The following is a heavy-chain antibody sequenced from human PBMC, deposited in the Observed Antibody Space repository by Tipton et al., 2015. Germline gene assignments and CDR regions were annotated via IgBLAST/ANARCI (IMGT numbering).Heavy chain of an antibody. Sequence: LRLSCSVSDGSISSDNFYWSWIRQLPGKGLEWIGYIHSGGTTFHTPSLKSRVIISLDTPQNQFSLTLNTVTPADTAVYFCARSPLNWGERAFDIWGHGTVVTVSS. CDR1: DGSISSDNFY. CDR3: ARSPLNWGERAFDI. D-gene: IGHD3-10*01. V-gene: IGHV4-31*02. J-gene: IGHJ3*02. CDR2: IHSGGTT.